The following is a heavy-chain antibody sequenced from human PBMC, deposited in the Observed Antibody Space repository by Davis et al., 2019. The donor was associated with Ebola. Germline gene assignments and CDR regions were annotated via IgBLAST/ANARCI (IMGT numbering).Heavy chain of an antibody. J-gene: IGHJ4*02. CDR2: INHSGST. V-gene: IGHV4-34*01. D-gene: IGHD3-10*01. Sequence: MPGGSLRLSCAVYGGSFSGYYWSWIRQPPGKGLEWIGEINHSGSTNYNPSLKSRVIISVDTSNNQISLKLSSVTAADTAVYYCARHFRGLSRWGQGTLVTVSS. CDR3: ARHFRGLSR. CDR1: GGSFSGYY.